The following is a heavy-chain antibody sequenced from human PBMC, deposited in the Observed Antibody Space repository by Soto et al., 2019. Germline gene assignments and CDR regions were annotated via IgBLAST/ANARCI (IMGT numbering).Heavy chain of an antibody. D-gene: IGHD3-9*01. V-gene: IGHV3-11*01. Sequence: QVQLVESGGGLVKPGGSLRLSCAASAFTFSDYYMSWIRQAPGKGLEWVSYISRSATTIYYADSVKGRFTISRDNAKNSLYLQMNNLRAEDTAVYYCASLPGYRYFDYWGQGALVTVSS. J-gene: IGHJ4*02. CDR2: ISRSATTI. CDR1: AFTFSDYY. CDR3: ASLPGYRYFDY.